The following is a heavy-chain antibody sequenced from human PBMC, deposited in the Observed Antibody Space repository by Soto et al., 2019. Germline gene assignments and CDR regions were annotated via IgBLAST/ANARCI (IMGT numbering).Heavy chain of an antibody. D-gene: IGHD1-7*01. V-gene: IGHV4-4*07. Sequence: PSETLSLTCTVSGGSISSYYWSWIRQPAGKRLEWIGRFSSTGSSNYNPSLKSRVTISVDTSKNQVSLNLTSVTAADTAVYYCARGVPTAGTNWYNPWGQGTLVTVSS. CDR1: GGSISSYY. J-gene: IGHJ5*02. CDR2: FSSTGSS. CDR3: ARGVPTAGTNWYNP.